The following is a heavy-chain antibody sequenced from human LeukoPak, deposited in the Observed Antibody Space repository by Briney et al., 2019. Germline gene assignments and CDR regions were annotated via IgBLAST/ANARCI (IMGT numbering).Heavy chain of an antibody. CDR1: GFTFSGYA. D-gene: IGHD3/OR15-3a*01. V-gene: IGHV3-30*04. Sequence: GRSLRLSCAASGFTFSGYAMHWVRQAPGKGLEWVAVISYDGSNKYYADSVKGRFTISRDNSKNTLYLQMNSLRAEDTAVYYCARPLGRDYYYGMDVWGKGTTVTVSS. CDR2: ISYDGSNK. J-gene: IGHJ6*04. CDR3: ARPLGRDYYYGMDV.